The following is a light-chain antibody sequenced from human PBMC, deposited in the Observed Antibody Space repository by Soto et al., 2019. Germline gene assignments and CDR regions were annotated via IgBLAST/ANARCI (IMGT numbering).Light chain of an antibody. Sequence: QSALTQPPSASGSPGQSVTLSCTGTSSDGGGYNYVSWYQQHPGKAPKLMIYAVSKRPSGVPDRFSGSKSGNTASLTVSGLQAEDEAEYYCSSYAGSNNLGVFGGGTQLTVL. CDR2: AVS. CDR3: SSYAGSNNLGV. J-gene: IGLJ2*01. CDR1: SSDGGGYNY. V-gene: IGLV2-8*01.